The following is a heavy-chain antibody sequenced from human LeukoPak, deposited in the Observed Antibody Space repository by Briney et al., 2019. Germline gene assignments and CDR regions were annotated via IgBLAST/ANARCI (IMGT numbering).Heavy chain of an antibody. CDR1: GYTFTSYD. D-gene: IGHD3-10*01. CDR3: ARRSRRGRAFDI. V-gene: IGHV1-8*01. CDR2: MNPSSGNT. Sequence: ASVKVSCKASGYTFTSYDINWVRQATGQGLEWMGWMNPSSGNTGYAQKFQGRVTMTRNTSISTAYMELSSLRSEDTAVYYCARRSRRGRAFDIWGQGTMVTVSS. J-gene: IGHJ3*02.